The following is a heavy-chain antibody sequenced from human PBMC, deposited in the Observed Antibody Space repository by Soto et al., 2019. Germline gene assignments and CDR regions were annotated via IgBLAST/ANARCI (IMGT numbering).Heavy chain of an antibody. J-gene: IGHJ4*02. V-gene: IGHV5-10-1*01. CDR1: GYSFTTYW. Sequence: EVHLVQSGAEVKKPGESLRISFEGSGYSFTTYWITWVRQMPGKGLEWMGGIGPADSNTVYSPSFQGHVTISADRSISTAYLQWSSLKASDTAMYYCARHACSCGSCDSVDYWGQGTLVTVSS. D-gene: IGHD2-15*01. CDR3: ARHACSCGSCDSVDY. CDR2: IGPADSNT.